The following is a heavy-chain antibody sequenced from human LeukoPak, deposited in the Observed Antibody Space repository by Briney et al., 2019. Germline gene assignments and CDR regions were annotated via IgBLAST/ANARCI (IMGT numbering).Heavy chain of an antibody. CDR1: GFTFSDYY. V-gene: IGHV3-11*04. CDR2: ISGSGSTI. Sequence: GGSLRLSCAAPGFTFSDYYMSWSRQAPGKGLEWVSYISGSGSTIYYADSVKGRFTISRDNAKNSLYLQMNSLRAEDTAVYYCARDEYCSSTSCRNYYYYYYMDVWGKGTTVTVSS. D-gene: IGHD2-2*01. CDR3: ARDEYCSSTSCRNYYYYYYMDV. J-gene: IGHJ6*03.